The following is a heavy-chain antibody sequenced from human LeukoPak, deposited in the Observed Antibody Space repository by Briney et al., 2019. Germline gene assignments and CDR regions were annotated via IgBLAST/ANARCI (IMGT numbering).Heavy chain of an antibody. CDR2: INHSGST. Sequence: SETLSLTCAVYGGSFSGYYWSWIRQPPGKGLEWIGEINHSGSTNYNPSLKSRVTISVDTSKNQFSLKLSSVTAADTAVYYCARDRMKKGWFDPWGQGTLVTVSS. CDR3: ARDRMKKGWFDP. V-gene: IGHV4-34*01. CDR1: GGSFSGYY. J-gene: IGHJ5*02.